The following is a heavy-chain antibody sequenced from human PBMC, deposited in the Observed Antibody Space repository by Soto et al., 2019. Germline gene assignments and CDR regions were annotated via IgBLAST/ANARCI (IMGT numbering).Heavy chain of an antibody. CDR2: MNPNSGNT. Sequence: QVQLVQSGAEVKKPGVSVKVSCKASGYSFSDYDINWVRQATGQGPEWMGWMNPNSGNTGYAQKFQGRVTMTWSAYINTAYMELSSLGSEGTAVYYCARDTRYNWYDEGWFDPWGKGTLVTVSS. J-gene: IGHJ5*02. D-gene: IGHD1-20*01. CDR3: ARDTRYNWYDEGWFDP. V-gene: IGHV1-8*01. CDR1: GYSFSDYD.